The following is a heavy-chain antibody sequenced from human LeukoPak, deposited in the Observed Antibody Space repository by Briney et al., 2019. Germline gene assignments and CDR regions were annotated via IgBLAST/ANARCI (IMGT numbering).Heavy chain of an antibody. J-gene: IGHJ4*02. V-gene: IGHV3-48*01. D-gene: IGHD6-13*01. CDR2: IGSTGTTI. Sequence: LPGGSLRLSCVASGSTFSDYSIHWVRQAPGKGLEWVSYIGSTGTTIYHADSVKGRFTISRDNAKNSLFLQMNSLRVEDTAVYYCARVGWGQQLAPLDYWGQGTLVTVSS. CDR3: ARVGWGQQLAPLDY. CDR1: GSTFSDYS.